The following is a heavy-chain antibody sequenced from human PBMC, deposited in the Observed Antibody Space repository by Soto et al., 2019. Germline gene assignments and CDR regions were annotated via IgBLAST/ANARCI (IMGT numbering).Heavy chain of an antibody. CDR1: GLTVSTNP. Sequence: EVQLVESGGGLVQPGGSLRLSCAASGLTVSTNPMSWVRQAPGKGLECVSVIYTGGGTHYADSVKGRCTISRDNSKNTVNLQMNSLRPEDTAVYYCARDGSGHWGQGTLVTVSS. CDR3: ARDGSGH. CDR2: IYTGGGT. V-gene: IGHV3-66*01. J-gene: IGHJ4*02.